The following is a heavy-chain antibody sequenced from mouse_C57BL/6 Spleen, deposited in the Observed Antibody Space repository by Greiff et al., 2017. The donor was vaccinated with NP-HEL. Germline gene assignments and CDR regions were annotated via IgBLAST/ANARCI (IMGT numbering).Heavy chain of an antibody. CDR3: AISSFITTVVATDFDY. Sequence: VQLQQSGPELVTPGASVKLSCKASGYTFTSYDINWVKQRPGQGLEWIGWIYPRDGSTKYNEKFKGKATLTVDTSSSTAYMELHSLTSEDSAVYFCAISSFITTVVATDFDYWGQGTTLTVSS. J-gene: IGHJ2*01. CDR2: IYPRDGST. V-gene: IGHV1-85*01. D-gene: IGHD1-1*01. CDR1: GYTFTSYD.